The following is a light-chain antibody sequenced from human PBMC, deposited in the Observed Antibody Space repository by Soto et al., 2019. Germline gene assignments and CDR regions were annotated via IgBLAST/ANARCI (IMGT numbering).Light chain of an antibody. V-gene: IGKV1-5*03. J-gene: IGKJ1*01. CDR3: QQWSLYSWT. CDR2: KTS. CDR1: QNIGVW. Sequence: DIQMTQSPSTLSASFGDRVTIACRAGQNIGVWLACYQQKPGKVPSLLIYKTSTLEDGVPSRFSGTGSGTDFTLTIYNLQPDDVATYYCQQWSLYSWTFGQGTKVDI.